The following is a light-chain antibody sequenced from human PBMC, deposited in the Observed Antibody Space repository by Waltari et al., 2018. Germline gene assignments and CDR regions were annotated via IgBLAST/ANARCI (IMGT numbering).Light chain of an antibody. Sequence: QSALTQPPSVSGTPGQKVTISCSGGRSNIGPNYVNWYQHFPGSAPKLLFYRDNQRHSGVPARFSVSKSGTSASLAISDLRPEDEADYYCSSWDFRLTIWVFGGGSRLTVL. J-gene: IGLJ3*02. CDR1: RSNIGPNY. CDR3: SSWDFRLTIWV. CDR2: RDN. V-gene: IGLV1-47*01.